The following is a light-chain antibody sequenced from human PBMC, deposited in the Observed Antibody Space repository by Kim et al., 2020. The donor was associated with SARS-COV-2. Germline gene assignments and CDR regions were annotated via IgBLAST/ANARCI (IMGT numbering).Light chain of an antibody. CDR1: SSDFGGFNY. V-gene: IGLV2-8*01. J-gene: IGLJ1*01. Sequence: PGQSVPISRSGTSSDFGGFNYVSWYQQHPGKAPKLIIIEVIKRPSGVPDRFSGSKSGNTASLTVSGLQAEDEADYYCTTHGGYNYVFGTGTKVTVL. CDR2: EVI. CDR3: TTHGGYNYV.